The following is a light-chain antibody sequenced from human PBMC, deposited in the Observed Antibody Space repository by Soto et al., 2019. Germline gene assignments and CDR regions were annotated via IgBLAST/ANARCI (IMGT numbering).Light chain of an antibody. J-gene: IGLJ1*01. Sequence: QSVRTQPASGSGAPRQWIAIFCTATNSDVGGYDYVSWYQQHQDKAPKLMIYEVTKRPSGVSNRFSGSKSGNTASLTISGLQPEDEADYYCSSHTSGSTRVFGSGTKVTVL. CDR3: SSHTSGSTRV. CDR2: EVT. V-gene: IGLV2-14*01. CDR1: NSDVGGYDY.